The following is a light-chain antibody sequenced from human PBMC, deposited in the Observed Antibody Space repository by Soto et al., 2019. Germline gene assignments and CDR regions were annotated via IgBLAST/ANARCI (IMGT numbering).Light chain of an antibody. V-gene: IGKV3-11*01. CDR1: QSVSSY. J-gene: IGKJ5*01. Sequence: DIVLTQSPATLSLFPGERAPLSCRALQSVSSYLAWYQQKPGQAPRLLIYDASNRATGIPARFSGSGSGTDFTLTISSLEPEDFAVYYCQQRSNWPPSITFGQGSRLAVK. CDR3: QQRSNWPPSIT. CDR2: DAS.